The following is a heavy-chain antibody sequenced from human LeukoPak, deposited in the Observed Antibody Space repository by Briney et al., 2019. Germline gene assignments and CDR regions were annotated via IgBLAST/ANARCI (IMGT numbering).Heavy chain of an antibody. Sequence: GGSLRLSCAASGFTFSSYGMHWVRQAPGKGLEWVAFIRYDGSNKYYADSVKGRFTISRDNSKNTLYLQMNSLRAEDTAVYYCAKDFDIVVVPAAVNAFDIWGQGTMVTVSS. J-gene: IGHJ3*02. V-gene: IGHV3-30*02. CDR1: GFTFSSYG. CDR3: AKDFDIVVVPAAVNAFDI. D-gene: IGHD2-2*01. CDR2: IRYDGSNK.